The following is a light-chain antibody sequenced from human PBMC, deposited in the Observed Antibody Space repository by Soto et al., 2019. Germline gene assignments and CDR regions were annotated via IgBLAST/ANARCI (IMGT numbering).Light chain of an antibody. CDR2: EVN. V-gene: IGLV2-14*01. CDR3: SSFTTSLTVV. J-gene: IGLJ2*01. Sequence: QSALTQPASVSGSPGQSITISCTGSSSDVGSYNYVSWYQQHPGKAPRLIIYEVNHRPSGVSNRFSGSKSGNTASLTITGLQAEDEAVYYCSSFTTSLTVVFGGGTKVTVL. CDR1: SSDVGSYNY.